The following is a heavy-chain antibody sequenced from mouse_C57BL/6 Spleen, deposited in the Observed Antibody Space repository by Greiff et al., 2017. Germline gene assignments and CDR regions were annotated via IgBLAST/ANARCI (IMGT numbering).Heavy chain of an antibody. CDR1: GYSITSGYD. V-gene: IGHV3-1*01. D-gene: IGHD2-13*01. CDR3: ARWGLSYAMDY. CDR2: ISYSGST. J-gene: IGHJ4*01. Sequence: EVMLVESGPGMVKPSQSLSLTCTVTGYSITSGYDWHWIRHFPGNKLEWMGYISYSGSTNYNPSLKSRISITHDTSKNHFFLKLNSVTTEDTATYYCARWGLSYAMDYWGQGTSVTVSS.